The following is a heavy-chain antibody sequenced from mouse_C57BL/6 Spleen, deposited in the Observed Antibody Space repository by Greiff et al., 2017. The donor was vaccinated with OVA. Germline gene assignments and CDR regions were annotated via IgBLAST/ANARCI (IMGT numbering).Heavy chain of an antibody. CDR3: ARSEGWLPYYYAMDY. CDR1: GYSFTGYY. J-gene: IGHJ4*01. V-gene: IGHV1-42*01. Sequence: VQLKESGPELVKPGASVKISCKASGYSFTGYYMNWVKQSPEKSLEWIGEINPSTGGTTYNQKFKAKATLTVDKSSSTAYMQLKSLTSEDSAVYYCARSEGWLPYYYAMDYWGQGTSVTVSS. D-gene: IGHD2-3*01. CDR2: INPSTGGT.